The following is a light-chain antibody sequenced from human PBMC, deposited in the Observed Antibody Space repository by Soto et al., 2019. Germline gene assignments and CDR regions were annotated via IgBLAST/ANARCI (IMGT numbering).Light chain of an antibody. CDR3: QLYGDSPMYT. J-gene: IGKJ2*01. CDR1: QSVSDRS. V-gene: IGKV3-20*01. CDR2: GAS. Sequence: EIVLTQSPGTLSLSPGERATLSCRASQSVSDRSLAWYHQKPGQAPRLLIYGASRRATGIPDTFSGSGSGTDFTLTISRLEPEDFPVYYCQLYGDSPMYTFGQGTKLEIK.